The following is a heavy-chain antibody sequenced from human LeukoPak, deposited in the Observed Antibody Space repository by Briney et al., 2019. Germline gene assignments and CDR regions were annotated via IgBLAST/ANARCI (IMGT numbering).Heavy chain of an antibody. V-gene: IGHV3-30*03. CDR2: ISYDGSNK. Sequence: GGSLRLSCAASGFTFSSYGMHWVRQAPGKGLEWVAVISYDGSNKYYADSVKGRFTISRDNSKNTLYLQLNSLKTEDTAVYYCTTGPAPSHGLIDYWGQGTLVTASS. D-gene: IGHD1-1*01. J-gene: IGHJ4*02. CDR3: TTGPAPSHGLIDY. CDR1: GFTFSSYG.